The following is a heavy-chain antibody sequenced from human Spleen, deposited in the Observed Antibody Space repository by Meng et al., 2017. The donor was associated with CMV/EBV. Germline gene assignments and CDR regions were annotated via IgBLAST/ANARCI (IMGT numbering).Heavy chain of an antibody. CDR2: IYHSGST. V-gene: IGHV4-38-2*02. Sequence: SETLSLTCTVSGYSISSGYYWGWIRQPPGKGLEWIGSIYHSGSTYYNPSLKSRVTISVDTSKNQFSLKLSSVTAADTGIYYCAREASVGRWQAFWGQGTLVTVSS. D-gene: IGHD1-26*01. J-gene: IGHJ4*02. CDR3: AREASVGRWQAF. CDR1: GYSISSGYY.